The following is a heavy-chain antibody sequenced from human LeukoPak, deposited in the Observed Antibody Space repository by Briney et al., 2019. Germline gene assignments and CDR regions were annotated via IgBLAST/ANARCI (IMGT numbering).Heavy chain of an antibody. J-gene: IGHJ4*02. D-gene: IGHD5-18*01. CDR2: IYHSGST. V-gene: IGHV4-30-2*01. Sequence: SETLSLTCTVSGGSISSGGYYWSWIRQPPGKGVEWIGYIYHSGSTYYNPSLKSRVTISVDRSKNQFSLKLSSVTAADTAVYYCARVSQLWFSGFDYWGQGTLVTVSS. CDR1: GGSISSGGYY. CDR3: ARVSQLWFSGFDY.